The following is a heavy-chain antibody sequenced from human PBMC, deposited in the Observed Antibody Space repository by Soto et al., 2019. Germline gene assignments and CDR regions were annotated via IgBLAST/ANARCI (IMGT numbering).Heavy chain of an antibody. V-gene: IGHV3-53*01. CDR2: IYSGATT. D-gene: IGHD6-13*01. CDR1: GFTVSRNY. Sequence: EVQLVESGGGLIQPGGSLRLSCAVSGFTVSRNYMSWVRQAPGKGLECISSIYSGATTYYADSVKGRFTISRDNSKNMLFLQMNSLRAEDAAIYYCARSGSASWYQRFFDVWAKGQWSPSLQ. J-gene: IGHJ3*01. CDR3: ARSGSASWYQRFFDV.